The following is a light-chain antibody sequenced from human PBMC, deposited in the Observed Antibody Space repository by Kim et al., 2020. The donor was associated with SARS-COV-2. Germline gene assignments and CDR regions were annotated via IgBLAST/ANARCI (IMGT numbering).Light chain of an antibody. J-gene: IGKJ1*01. Sequence: DIQLTHSPPFLSASVGDRVTITCRASQGISTYLAWYQQRPGKAPKLLIYRASTLQSGVPSRFSGSGSGTEFTLTISNLRPEDFAIYYCQQLNSYPWTFGQGTKVDI. CDR2: RAS. CDR1: QGISTY. V-gene: IGKV1-9*01. CDR3: QQLNSYPWT.